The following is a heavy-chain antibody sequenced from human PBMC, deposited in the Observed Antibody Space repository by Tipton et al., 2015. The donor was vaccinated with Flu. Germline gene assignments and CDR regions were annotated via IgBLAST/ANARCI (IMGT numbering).Heavy chain of an antibody. Sequence: LSLTCAVYGGSFSGYYWSWIRQPPGKGLEWIGEINHSGSTNYNPSLKSRVTISADTSKKQFSLKLNSVTAADTAVYFCATKFANWGVWEPRDYWGQETLVTVS. V-gene: IGHV4-34*01. J-gene: IGHJ4*02. CDR2: INHSGST. CDR1: GGSFSGYY. D-gene: IGHD7-27*01. CDR3: ATKFANWGVWEPRDY.